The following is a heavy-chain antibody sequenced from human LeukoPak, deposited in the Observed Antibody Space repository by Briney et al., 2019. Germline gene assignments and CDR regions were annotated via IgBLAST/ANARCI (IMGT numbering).Heavy chain of an antibody. CDR2: IYYSGNT. CDR1: GGSISSSSYY. CDR3: ATQDERITMVRGVIRFDY. J-gene: IGHJ4*02. D-gene: IGHD3-10*01. V-gene: IGHV4-39*01. Sequence: PSETLSLTCTVSGGSISSSSYYWGWIRQPPGEGLEWIGSIYYSGNTNHSPSIKSRATISIDTSMTQFSLKMSSVTAANTAVYYCATQDERITMVRGVIRFDYWGQGTLVTVSS.